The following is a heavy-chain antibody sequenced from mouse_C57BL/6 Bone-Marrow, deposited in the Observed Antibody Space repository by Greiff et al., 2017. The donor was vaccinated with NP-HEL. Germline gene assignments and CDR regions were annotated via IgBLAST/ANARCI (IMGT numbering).Heavy chain of an antibody. V-gene: IGHV14-2*01. Sequence: EVQLQQSGAELVKPGASVKLSCTASGFNIKAYYLHWVKQRTEQGLEWIGRIDPEDGETKSAPKFQGKATITADTSSNTAYLQLSSLTSEDTAVYYCANDGYYFAWFAYWGQGTLVTVSA. CDR1: GFNIKAYY. CDR2: IDPEDGET. D-gene: IGHD2-3*01. J-gene: IGHJ3*01. CDR3: ANDGYYFAWFAY.